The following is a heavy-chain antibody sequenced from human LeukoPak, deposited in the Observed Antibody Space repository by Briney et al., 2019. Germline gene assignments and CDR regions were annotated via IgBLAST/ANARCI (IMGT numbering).Heavy chain of an antibody. CDR2: IYYTGST. V-gene: IGHV4-30-4*08. CDR3: AREDSSSWYTDY. Sequence: SETLSLTCTVSGGSISSYYWSWIRQPPGKGLEWIGYIYYTGSTYYNPSLKSRLTISLDTSENQFSLKLSSVTAADTAVYYCAREDSSSWYTDYWGQGTLVTVSS. J-gene: IGHJ4*02. CDR1: GGSISSYY. D-gene: IGHD6-13*01.